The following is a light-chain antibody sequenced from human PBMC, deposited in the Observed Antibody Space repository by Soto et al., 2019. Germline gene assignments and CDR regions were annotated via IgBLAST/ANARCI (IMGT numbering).Light chain of an antibody. CDR3: CSYGGSNILYV. Sequence: QSALTQPASASGSPGQSVTISCTGTSXDVGGYDYVSWYQQHPGKAPKLLIYKVSQRPSGVPDRFSGSKSGSTASLTVSGLQADDEADYYCCSYGGSNILYVFGTGTKVTVL. V-gene: IGLV2-8*01. CDR1: SXDVGGYDY. J-gene: IGLJ1*01. CDR2: KVS.